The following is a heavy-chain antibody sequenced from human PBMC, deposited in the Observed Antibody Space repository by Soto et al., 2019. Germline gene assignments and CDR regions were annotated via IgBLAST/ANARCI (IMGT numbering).Heavy chain of an antibody. CDR1: GFTFSSYG. D-gene: IGHD3-10*01. CDR3: ARENWFFDY. CDR2: ITYDGSKE. V-gene: IGHV3-30*03. Sequence: GGSLRLSCAASGFTFSSYGMHWVRQAPGKGLEWVADITYDGSKEYYADSVKGRFTISRDNAKNTVYLQMNSLIGDDTAVYYCARENWFFDYWGQGTPVTVSS. J-gene: IGHJ4*02.